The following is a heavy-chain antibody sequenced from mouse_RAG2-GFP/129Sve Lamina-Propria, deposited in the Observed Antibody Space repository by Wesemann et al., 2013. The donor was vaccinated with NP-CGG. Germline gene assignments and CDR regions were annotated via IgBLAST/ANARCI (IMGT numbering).Heavy chain of an antibody. CDR1: GFTFSSYT. D-gene: IGHD2-12*01. Sequence: EVQLVESGGGLVQPGGSLKLSCAASGFTFSSYTMSWVRQTPAKRLEWVATISSGGGNTYYPDSVKGRFTISRDNARNTLYLQMSSLRSEDTAMYYCARHTYYSYYSHEGFYYFDYWGQGTTLTVSS. V-gene: IGHV5-9*04. J-gene: IGHJ2*01. CDR2: ISSGGGNT. CDR3: ARHTYYSYYSHEGFYYFDY.